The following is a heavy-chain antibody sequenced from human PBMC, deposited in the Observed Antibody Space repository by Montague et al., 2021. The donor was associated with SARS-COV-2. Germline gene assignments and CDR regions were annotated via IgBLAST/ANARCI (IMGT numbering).Heavy chain of an antibody. CDR1: SGSFSDFY. CDR2: INHSGSA. Sequence: SETLSLTCAVYSGSFSDFYWTWVRQSPGTGLEWIGEINHSGSATYNPSPTGRVTLSRDTSKNQFSLKLQFVTPAATAVYFCAGGQVTIYGVLIFIPAAGHLDGWGQGTSVTVSS. J-gene: IGHJ3*01. D-gene: IGHD3-3*01. CDR3: AGGQVTIYGVLIFIPAAGHLDG. V-gene: IGHV4-34*01.